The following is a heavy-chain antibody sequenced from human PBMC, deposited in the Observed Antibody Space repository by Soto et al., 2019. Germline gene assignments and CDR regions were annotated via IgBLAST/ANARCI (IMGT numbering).Heavy chain of an antibody. J-gene: IGHJ4*02. D-gene: IGHD1-7*01. CDR3: ARDPYNWNYGPY. CDR2: ISSSSSYI. CDR1: GFTFSSYS. V-gene: IGHV3-21*01. Sequence: EVQLVESGGGLVKPGGSLRLSCAASGFTFSSYSMNWVRQAPGKGLEWVSSISSSSSYIYYADSVKGRFTISRDNAKNSLYRQMNSLRAEDTAVYYCARDPYNWNYGPYWGQGTLVTVSS.